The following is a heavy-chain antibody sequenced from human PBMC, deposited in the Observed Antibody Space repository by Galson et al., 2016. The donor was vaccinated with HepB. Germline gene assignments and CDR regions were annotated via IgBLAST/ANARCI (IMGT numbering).Heavy chain of an antibody. V-gene: IGHV3-53*01. Sequence: SLRLSCAASEFSVNSNYMTWVRQAPGKGLEWVSVIYSGGNTYYADSVKGRFTISRDNSKNTLYLQMNSLRAEDTAVYYCARDKWGRTYYYESWGQGTLVTVSS. CDR2: IYSGGNT. J-gene: IGHJ4*02. CDR1: EFSVNSNY. D-gene: IGHD7-27*01. CDR3: ARDKWGRTYYYES.